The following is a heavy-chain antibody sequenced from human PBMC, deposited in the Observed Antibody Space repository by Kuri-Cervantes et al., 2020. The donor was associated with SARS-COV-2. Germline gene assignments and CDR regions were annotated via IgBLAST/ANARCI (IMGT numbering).Heavy chain of an antibody. J-gene: IGHJ4*02. CDR1: GLTFINYA. Sequence: GGSLRLSCAASGLTFINYAMIWIRQSAGKGLEWVSGITTGGDTPFYAGSVRGRFTISRDNSKDTVYLQMNTLRADDTGMYYCAAYTPRGDYWGQGTLVTVSS. CDR3: AAYTPRGDY. CDR2: ITTGGDTP. D-gene: IGHD2-2*02. V-gene: IGHV3-23*01.